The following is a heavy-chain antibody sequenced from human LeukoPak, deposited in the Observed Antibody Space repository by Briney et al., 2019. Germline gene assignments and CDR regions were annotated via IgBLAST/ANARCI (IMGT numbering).Heavy chain of an antibody. CDR2: IYLRGNT. CDR3: ARHDLAYCGGDCYSGNWFDP. CDR1: GGSITSSNW. Sequence: PSGTLSLTCAISGGSITSSNWWTWVRQPPGKGLEWVGEIYLRGNTNYNPSLESRVSISVDESKTQLSLRLESVTAADTAVYYCARHDLAYCGGDCYSGNWFDPWGQETLVTVSS. V-gene: IGHV4-4*02. D-gene: IGHD2-21*01. J-gene: IGHJ5*02.